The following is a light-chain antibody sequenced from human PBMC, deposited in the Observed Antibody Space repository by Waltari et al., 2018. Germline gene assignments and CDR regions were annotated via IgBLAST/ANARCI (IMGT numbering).Light chain of an antibody. CDR1: QSFSSSY. CDR3: QQYNTWYT. CDR2: AAS. Sequence: IVLTQSPGTLSLSPGERATLSCRASQSFSSSYLAWYQHKPGQAPRLLIYAASCRAAGIPDRFSGSGSGTDFTLTIGRLEPEDSAVYYCQQYNTWYTFGQGTKLEIK. V-gene: IGKV3-20*01. J-gene: IGKJ2*01.